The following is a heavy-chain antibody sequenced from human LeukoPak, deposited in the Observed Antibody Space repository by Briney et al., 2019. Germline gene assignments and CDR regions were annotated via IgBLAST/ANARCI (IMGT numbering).Heavy chain of an antibody. D-gene: IGHD4-17*01. CDR1: GVSFDDYY. J-gene: IGHJ4*02. V-gene: IGHV4-34*01. CDR2: INHSGYT. Sequence: SETLSLTCAVSGVSFDDYYWSWVRQTPGKGLEWLGEINHSGYTNDSPSLKSRVTLSIDTSNKQFSLNLRSVTVADAGIYYCTRMTTGHDYWGQGTLVIASS. CDR3: TRMTTGHDY.